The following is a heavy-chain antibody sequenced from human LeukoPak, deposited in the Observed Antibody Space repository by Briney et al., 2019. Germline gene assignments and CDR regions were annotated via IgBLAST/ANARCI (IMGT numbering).Heavy chain of an antibody. J-gene: IGHJ4*02. CDR1: GFTFNTYG. CDR2: IWYDGSDK. V-gene: IGHV3-33*01. Sequence: GRSLRLSCAASGFTFNTYGMNWVRQAPGKGLEWVAIIWYDGSDKYYAESVKGRFTISRDNSKNTVFLQMNSLRAEDTAVYYCARDRSIAAGGTVSEIDNWGQGTLVTVSS. D-gene: IGHD6-13*01. CDR3: ARDRSIAAGGTVSEIDN.